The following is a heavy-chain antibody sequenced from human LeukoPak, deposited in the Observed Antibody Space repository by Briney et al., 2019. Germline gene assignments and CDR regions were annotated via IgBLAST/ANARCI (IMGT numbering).Heavy chain of an antibody. D-gene: IGHD3-9*01. CDR1: GGSISSSSYY. CDR3: ARRIFYDVFTAYSPFDY. CDR2: IYYSRST. J-gene: IGHJ4*02. Sequence: PSETLSLTCTVSGGSISSSSYYWGWIRQPPGKGLEWIGSIYYSRSTYYNPSLKSRVTISVDTSKNQFSLKLSSVTAADTAVYYCARRIFYDVFTAYSPFDYWGQGTLVTVSS. V-gene: IGHV4-39*07.